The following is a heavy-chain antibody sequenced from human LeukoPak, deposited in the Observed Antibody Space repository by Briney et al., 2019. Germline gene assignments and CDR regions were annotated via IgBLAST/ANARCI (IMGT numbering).Heavy chain of an antibody. J-gene: IGHJ3*02. Sequence: SETLSLTCTVSGGSISSYYWGWIRQPPGKGLEWIGNAYYSGSTYYNPSLKSRVTISVDTSKKQISLKLSSVTAADTAVYHCAGGSIVLVPAAKDAFDIWGQGTMVTVSS. V-gene: IGHV4-39*01. CDR3: AGGSIVLVPAAKDAFDI. CDR1: GGSISSYY. D-gene: IGHD2-2*01. CDR2: AYYSGST.